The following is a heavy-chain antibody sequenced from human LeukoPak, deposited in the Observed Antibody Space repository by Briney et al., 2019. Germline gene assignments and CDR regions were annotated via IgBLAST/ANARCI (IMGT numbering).Heavy chain of an antibody. CDR3: ARDRGYNYGLLEIDY. J-gene: IGHJ4*02. CDR2: IWYDGRNK. CDR1: GFTSSSYG. D-gene: IGHD5-18*01. V-gene: IGHV3-33*01. Sequence: GRSLRLSCAASGFTSSSYGIHWVRQAPGKGLEWVAVIWYDGRNKYYADSVKGRFTISRDNSKNTLYLQMNSLRAEDTAVYYCARDRGYNYGLLEIDYWGQGTLVTVSS.